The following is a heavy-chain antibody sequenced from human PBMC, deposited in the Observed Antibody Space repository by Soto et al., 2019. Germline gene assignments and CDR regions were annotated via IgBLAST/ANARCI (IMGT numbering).Heavy chain of an antibody. J-gene: IGHJ4*02. CDR1: GYIFTDFF. V-gene: IGHV1-2*02. Sequence: QVQLVQSGAEVKKPGASVKVSCKTSGYIFTDFFVHWNRQAPGQGLEWLGWINPNDGDTEYAQKFLGRVFMTRDTSTNTVYMEMTRLTSNDTAVYYCGRVPAPGRPVTTYYWGQGSLV. CDR3: GRVPAPGRPVTTYY. D-gene: IGHD4-17*01. CDR2: INPNDGDT.